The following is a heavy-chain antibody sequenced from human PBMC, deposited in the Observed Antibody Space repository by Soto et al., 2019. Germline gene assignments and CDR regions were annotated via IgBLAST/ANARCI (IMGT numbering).Heavy chain of an antibody. D-gene: IGHD3-3*01. CDR1: GFTFSGSA. V-gene: IGHV3-73*01. Sequence: GGSLRLSCAASGFTFSGSAMHWVRQASGKGLEWAGRIRSKANSYATAYAASVKGRFTISRDDSKNTAYLQMNSLKTEDTAVYYCARGAYYDFWSGYYQNAFDIWGQGTMVTVSS. CDR2: IRSKANSYAT. CDR3: ARGAYYDFWSGYYQNAFDI. J-gene: IGHJ3*02.